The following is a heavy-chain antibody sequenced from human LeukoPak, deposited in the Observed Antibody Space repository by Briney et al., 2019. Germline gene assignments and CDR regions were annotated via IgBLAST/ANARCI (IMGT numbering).Heavy chain of an antibody. J-gene: IGHJ4*02. Sequence: SETLSLTCSVSGGSVSSGNYYWSWIRQPPGKGLEWIGYIYYSGSTDYNPSLKSRVTIVVDTSNQFSLKLTSVTAADTAVYYCARRGHGDYADYWGQGSLVTVSS. CDR1: GGSVSSGNYY. CDR3: ARRGHGDYADY. V-gene: IGHV4-61*01. D-gene: IGHD4-17*01. CDR2: IYYSGST.